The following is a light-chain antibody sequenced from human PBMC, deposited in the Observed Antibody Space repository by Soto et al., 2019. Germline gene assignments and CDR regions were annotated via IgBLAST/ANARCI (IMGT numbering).Light chain of an antibody. CDR2: DVS. CDR3: SSNTSSNTRV. V-gene: IGLV2-14*01. CDR1: SSDVGGYNY. Sequence: QSALTQPASVSGSPGQSITISCTGTSSDVGGYNYVSWYQQHPGKAPKLMIYDVSNRPSGVSNRFSGSKSGNTASLTISGLQAEDEADYYCSSNTSSNTRVFGGGTKLTVL. J-gene: IGLJ3*02.